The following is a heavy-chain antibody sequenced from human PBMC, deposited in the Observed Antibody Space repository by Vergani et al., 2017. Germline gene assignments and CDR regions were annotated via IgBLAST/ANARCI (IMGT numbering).Heavy chain of an antibody. J-gene: IGHJ4*02. Sequence: EVQLAESGGGLVQPGGSLRLSCAASGFNFSGYIMNWVRQAPGKGLEWVSYISTGSAGSETIFYADSVKGRFTISRDNSKNTLYLQMNSLRVEDTAVYYCGRGSDNYNWGQGTLVTVSS. D-gene: IGHD5-24*01. CDR3: GRGSDNYN. V-gene: IGHV3-48*01. CDR2: ISTGSAGSETI. CDR1: GFNFSGYI.